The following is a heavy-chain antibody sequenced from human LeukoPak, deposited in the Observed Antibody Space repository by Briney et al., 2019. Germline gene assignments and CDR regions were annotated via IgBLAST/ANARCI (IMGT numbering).Heavy chain of an antibody. J-gene: IGHJ4*02. Sequence: AASVKVSCKASGYTFTGYYMHWVRQAPGQGLEWMGWINPNSGGTNYAQKFQGRVTMTRDTSISTAYMELSRLRSDDTAVYYCARVLERWLQFLFRYWGQGTLVTVSS. CDR2: INPNSGGT. CDR3: ARVLERWLQFLFRY. D-gene: IGHD5-24*01. CDR1: GYTFTGYY. V-gene: IGHV1-2*02.